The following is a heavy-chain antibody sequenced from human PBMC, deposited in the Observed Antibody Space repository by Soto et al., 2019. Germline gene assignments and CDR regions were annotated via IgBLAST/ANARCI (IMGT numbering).Heavy chain of an antibody. CDR1: GFTFSSYA. CDR3: AKDRVSTVAGTWGVD. J-gene: IGHJ4*02. V-gene: IGHV3-23*01. CDR2: ISGSGGST. Sequence: GGSLRLSCAASGFTFSSYAMSWVRQAPGKGLEWVSAISGSGGSTYYADSVKGRFTISRDNSKNTLYLQMNSLRAEDTAVYYCAKDRVSTVAGTWGVDWGQGTLVTVSS. D-gene: IGHD6-19*01.